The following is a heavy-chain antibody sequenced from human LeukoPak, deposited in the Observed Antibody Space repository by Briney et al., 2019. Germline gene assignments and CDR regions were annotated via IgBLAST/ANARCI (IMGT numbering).Heavy chain of an antibody. D-gene: IGHD6-25*01. Sequence: ASVKVSCKASGGTFSSYAISWVRQAPGQGLEWMGWMNPNSGNTGYAQKFQGRVTMTRNTSISTAYMELSSLRSEDTAVYYCARFAAGGSYYYYMDVWGKGTTVTVSS. CDR2: MNPNSGNT. CDR3: ARFAAGGSYYYYMDV. V-gene: IGHV1-8*02. J-gene: IGHJ6*03. CDR1: GGTFSSYA.